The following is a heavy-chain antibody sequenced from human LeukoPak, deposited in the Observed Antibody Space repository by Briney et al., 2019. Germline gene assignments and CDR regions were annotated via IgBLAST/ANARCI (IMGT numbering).Heavy chain of an antibody. Sequence: SETLSLTCAVYGGSFSGYYWSWIRQPPGKGLEWIGEINHSGSTNYNPSLKSRVTISVDTSKNQFSLKLSSVTAADTAVYYCASLNSYCSGGSCYPYWGQGTLVTVSS. CDR1: GGSFSGYY. V-gene: IGHV4-34*01. CDR3: ASLNSYCSGGSCYPY. D-gene: IGHD2-15*01. CDR2: INHSGST. J-gene: IGHJ4*02.